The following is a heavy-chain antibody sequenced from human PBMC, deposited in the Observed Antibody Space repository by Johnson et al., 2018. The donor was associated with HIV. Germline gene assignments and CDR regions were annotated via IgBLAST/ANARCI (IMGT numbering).Heavy chain of an antibody. J-gene: IGHJ3*02. V-gene: IGHV3-15*01. Sequence: VQLVESGGGLVQPGGSLRLSCAASGFTFSSYWMNWVRQAPGKGLEWVGRIKSKTDGGTTDYAAPVKGRFTISRDDSKNTLYLQMNSLKTEDTAVYYCTTDLRLLWFRCKEAFEIWGQGTMVTVSS. CDR3: TTDLRLLWFRCKEAFEI. CDR2: IKSKTDGGTT. D-gene: IGHD3-10*01. CDR1: GFTFSSYW.